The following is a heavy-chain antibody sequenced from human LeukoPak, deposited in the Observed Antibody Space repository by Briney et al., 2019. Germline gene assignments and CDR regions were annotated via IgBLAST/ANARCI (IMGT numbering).Heavy chain of an antibody. Sequence: PGGSLRLSCAASGFTFNTYTMNWVRQAPGKGLEWVSYISGSSGIIDYADSVRGRFTISRDNSKNTLYLQMNSLRAEDTAVYYCAKTRTGSSSWYRGGGMDVWGQGTTVTVSS. D-gene: IGHD6-13*01. V-gene: IGHV3-48*01. J-gene: IGHJ6*02. CDR2: ISGSSGII. CDR1: GFTFNTYT. CDR3: AKTRTGSSSWYRGGGMDV.